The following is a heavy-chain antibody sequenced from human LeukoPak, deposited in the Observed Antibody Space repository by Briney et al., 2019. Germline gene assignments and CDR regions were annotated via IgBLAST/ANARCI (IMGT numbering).Heavy chain of an antibody. J-gene: IGHJ3*02. V-gene: IGHV3-66*02. CDR2: IYSGGST. CDR1: GFTVSSNY. Sequence: PGGSLRLSCAASGFTVSSNYMSWVRQAPGKGLEWVSVIYSGGSTYYADSVKGRFTISRDNSKNTLYLQMNSLRAEDTAVYYCASNQYYYDSSGYYPRGIWGQGTMVTVSS. D-gene: IGHD3-22*01. CDR3: ASNQYYYDSSGYYPRGI.